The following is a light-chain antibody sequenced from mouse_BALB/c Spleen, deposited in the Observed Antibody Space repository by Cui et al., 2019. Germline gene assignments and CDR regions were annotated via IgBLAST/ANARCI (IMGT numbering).Light chain of an antibody. V-gene: IGKV5-43*01. CDR2: YDA. CDR1: QSISNS. Sequence: DILLTQSPATLSVTPGDSVSLTCRASQSISNSLHWYQQKSHEYPRILIKYDAQSMSGSLSRLSGSRSGTDGTLSINSGETEDVGTYFCQQRNSWSLLTFGAGTKLELK. J-gene: IGKJ5*01. CDR3: QQRNSWSLLT.